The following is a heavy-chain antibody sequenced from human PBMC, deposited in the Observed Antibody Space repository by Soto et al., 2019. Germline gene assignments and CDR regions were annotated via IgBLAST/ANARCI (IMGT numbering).Heavy chain of an antibody. J-gene: IGHJ4*01. CDR1: GFTFSHYY. Sequence: PGGSLRLPCAASGFTFSHYYMNWIRQAPGKGLAWVSDISSRGSTIYYADSVKGRFTTSSDNAQNSLHLQMNSLRAEDTAVYYCARDLRYCIRTCCFTHHASLKRYCFDYWGHGTLATVSS. CDR2: ISSRGSTI. V-gene: IGHV3-11*01. CDR3: ARDLRYCIRTCCFTHHASLKRYCFDY. D-gene: IGHD2-2*01.